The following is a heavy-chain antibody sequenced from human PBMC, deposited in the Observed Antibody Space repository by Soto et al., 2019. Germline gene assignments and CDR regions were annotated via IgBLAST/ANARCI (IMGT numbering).Heavy chain of an antibody. Sequence: EEQLLESGGGLVQPGGSLRLSCAASGFTFARYAMSWVRQAPGKGPEWVSGISATGGTTYYTDSVRGRFTISRDNSKATLSLQMNNLRAEDTALYYCAQDPNGDYVGGFDMWGQGTVVTVSS. CDR1: GFTFARYA. V-gene: IGHV3-23*01. CDR2: ISATGGTT. D-gene: IGHD4-17*01. CDR3: AQDPNGDYVGGFDM. J-gene: IGHJ3*02.